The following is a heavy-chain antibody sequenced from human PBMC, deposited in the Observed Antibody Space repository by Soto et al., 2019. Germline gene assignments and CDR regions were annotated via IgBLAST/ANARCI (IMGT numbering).Heavy chain of an antibody. CDR1: GGTFSSYT. D-gene: IGHD2-21*02. CDR3: VGGDYGGNSVWFDP. V-gene: IGHV1-69*02. Sequence: QVQLVQSGAEVKKPGSSVKVSCKASGGTFSSYTISWVRQAPGQGLEWMGRIIPILGIANYAQKFQGRVTTTADKSTSTAYMELSSLRSEDTAVYYCVGGDYGGNSVWFDPWGQGTLVTVSS. CDR2: IIPILGIA. J-gene: IGHJ5*02.